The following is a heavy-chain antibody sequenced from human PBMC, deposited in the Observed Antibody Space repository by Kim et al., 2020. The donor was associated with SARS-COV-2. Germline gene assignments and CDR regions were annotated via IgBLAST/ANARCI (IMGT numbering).Heavy chain of an antibody. CDR3: AKEFTWRWPDYFDA. D-gene: IGHD2-15*01. Sequence: GGSPRLSCAASGFNFRTYGMHWVRRSPGRGLEWVAAIALDGSVEHYGDSVKGRFSIPRDNSKNTVFLQMNSLTPEDSDVYYCAKEFTWRWPDYFDAWGQGTLVTVSS. V-gene: IGHV3-30*18. CDR2: IALDGSVE. J-gene: IGHJ4*02. CDR1: GFNFRTYG.